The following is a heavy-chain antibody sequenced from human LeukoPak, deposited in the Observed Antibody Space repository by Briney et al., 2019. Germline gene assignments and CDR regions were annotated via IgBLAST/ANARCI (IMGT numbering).Heavy chain of an antibody. J-gene: IGHJ6*02. CDR1: GFTFDDYA. V-gene: IGHV3-9*01. D-gene: IGHD1-1*01. CDR3: ATYINWVAGDV. Sequence: GGSLRLSCEASGFTFDDYAMHWVRQAPGKGLEWVSGISWNSGSIGYADSVKGRFTISRDNAKNSLYLQMNSLRAEDTAIYHCATYINWVAGDVWGQGTTVIVSS. CDR2: ISWNSGSI.